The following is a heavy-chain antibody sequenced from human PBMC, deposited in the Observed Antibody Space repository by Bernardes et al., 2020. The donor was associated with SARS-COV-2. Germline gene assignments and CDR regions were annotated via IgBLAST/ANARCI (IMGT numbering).Heavy chain of an antibody. CDR3: ASTGKDYSNYLGAFDI. CDR2: IFYSGSA. D-gene: IGHD4-4*01. J-gene: IGHJ3*02. Sequence: SETLSLTCTVSGASISGRRYYWAWIRQTPGKGLEWIGGIFYSGSAYFNPSLTSLATISVDRSKNQFSLKLSSVTAADTAVYYCASTGKDYSNYLGAFDIWGQGTLVTVSS. V-gene: IGHV4-39*01. CDR1: GASISGRRYY.